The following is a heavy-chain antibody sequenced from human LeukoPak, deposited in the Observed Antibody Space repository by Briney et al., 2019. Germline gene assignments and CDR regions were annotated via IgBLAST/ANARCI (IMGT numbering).Heavy chain of an antibody. J-gene: IGHJ6*03. D-gene: IGHD3-9*01. CDR2: IWYDGSNK. CDR1: GFTVSSNY. Sequence: GGSLRLSCAASGFTVSSNYMNWVRQAPGKGLEWVSVIWYDGSNKYYADSVKGRFTISRDNSKNTLYLQMNSLRAEDTAVYYCAKDILTFVPKNYMDVWGKGTTVTVSS. V-gene: IGHV3-33*06. CDR3: AKDILTFVPKNYMDV.